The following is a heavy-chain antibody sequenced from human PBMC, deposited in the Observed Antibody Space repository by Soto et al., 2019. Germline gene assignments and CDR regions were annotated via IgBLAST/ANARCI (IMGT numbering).Heavy chain of an antibody. Sequence: SETLSLTCTVSGGSISSYYWSWIRQPPGKGLEWIGYIYYSGSTNYNPSLKSRVTISVDTSKNQFSLKLSSVTAADTAVYYCARERDSGQYYYYMDVWGKGTTVTVSS. CDR3: ARERDSGQYYYYMDV. V-gene: IGHV4-59*01. CDR1: GGSISSYY. CDR2: IYYSGST. D-gene: IGHD5-12*01. J-gene: IGHJ6*03.